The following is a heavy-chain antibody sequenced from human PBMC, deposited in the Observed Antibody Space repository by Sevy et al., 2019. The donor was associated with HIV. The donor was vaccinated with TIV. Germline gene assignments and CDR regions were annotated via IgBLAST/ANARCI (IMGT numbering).Heavy chain of an antibody. V-gene: IGHV3-11*01. J-gene: IGHJ4*02. Sequence: GGSLRLSCAASGFTFSDYYMSWIRQAPGKGLEWVSYISSSGSTIYYADSVKGRFTISRDNAKNSLYLQMNSLRAEDTAVYYCARDEMITFGGANFDYWGQRTLVTVSS. D-gene: IGHD3-16*01. CDR3: ARDEMITFGGANFDY. CDR1: GFTFSDYY. CDR2: ISSSGSTI.